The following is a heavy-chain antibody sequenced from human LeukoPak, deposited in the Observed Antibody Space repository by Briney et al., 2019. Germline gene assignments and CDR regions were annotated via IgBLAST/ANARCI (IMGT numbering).Heavy chain of an antibody. D-gene: IGHD3-22*01. CDR3: ARSLPYDNRNPHIDH. CDR1: GYTFNDFY. CDR2: INPKIADT. Sequence: ASVTVSCKASGYTFNDFYVHWVRQAPGQGLEWMGWINPKIADTIYAQSVRGRVTVTRDTSITTAYLELSSLRSDDTAVYYCARSLPYDNRNPHIDHWGQGTLITVSS. J-gene: IGHJ4*02. V-gene: IGHV1-2*02.